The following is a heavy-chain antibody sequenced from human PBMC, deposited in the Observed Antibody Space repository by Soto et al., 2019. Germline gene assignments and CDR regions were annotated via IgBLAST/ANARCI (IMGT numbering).Heavy chain of an antibody. D-gene: IGHD6-13*01. CDR3: ARDRIAAAGTRVYYYGMDV. Sequence: QVQLVESGGGVVQPGRSLRLSCAASGFTFSSYSMHWVRQAPGKGLEWVAVIWYDGSNKYYADSVKGRFTISRDNSKNXLXPQMNSLSAEDTAVYYCARDRIAAAGTRVYYYGMDVWGQGTTVTVSS. CDR1: GFTFSSYS. J-gene: IGHJ6*02. CDR2: IWYDGSNK. V-gene: IGHV3-33*01.